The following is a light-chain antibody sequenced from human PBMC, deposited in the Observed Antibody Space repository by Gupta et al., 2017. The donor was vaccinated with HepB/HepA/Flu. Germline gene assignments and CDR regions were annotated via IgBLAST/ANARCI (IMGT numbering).Light chain of an antibody. CDR1: QSISSSY. Sequence: EIVLTQSPGTRSLSPGERATLSCRASQSISSSYLAWYQQKPGQAPRLLIYGASGRAAGVPDRFSGSGSGRDFSLTISRLEPEDFAVYFCHQYGTSPWTFGQGTKVEI. CDR2: GAS. J-gene: IGKJ1*01. V-gene: IGKV3-20*01. CDR3: HQYGTSPWT.